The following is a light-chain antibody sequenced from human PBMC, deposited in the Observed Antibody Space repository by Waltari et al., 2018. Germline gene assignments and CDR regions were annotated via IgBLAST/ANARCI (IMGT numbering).Light chain of an antibody. J-gene: IGKJ4*01. CDR3: QQYGSLPLI. CDR1: QSVTS. V-gene: IGKV3-20*01. CDR2: GAS. Sequence: EIVLTQSPGTLSLSPGERVTLSCRASQSVTSLAWYQHKPGQAPRLVIYGASTRATGIPDTFSGSGSGTDFTLTISRLEPEDFAVYYCQQYGSLPLIFGGGTKVEIK.